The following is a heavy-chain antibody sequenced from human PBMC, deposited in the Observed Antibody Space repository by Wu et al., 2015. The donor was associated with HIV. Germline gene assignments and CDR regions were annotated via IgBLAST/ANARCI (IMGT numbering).Heavy chain of an antibody. CDR3: AKGTWERPFQY. V-gene: IGHV1-2*02. D-gene: IGHD1-26*01. CDR1: GYTFIGYF. J-gene: IGHJ1*01. Sequence: VQLVQSGAEVKKPGASVKVSCKASGYTFIGYFMHWLRQAPGQGLEWMGWINPNSGATNYARRFQGRVTMTGDTSISTAYMELSWLRSDDTAIYYCAKGTWERPFQYWGQGTLVTVSS. CDR2: INPNSGAT.